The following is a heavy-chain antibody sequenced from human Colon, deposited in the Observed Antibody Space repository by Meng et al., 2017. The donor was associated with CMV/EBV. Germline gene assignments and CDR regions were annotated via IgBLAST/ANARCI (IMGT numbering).Heavy chain of an antibody. J-gene: IGHJ5*02. Sequence: GGSLRLSCAASGFTSSSFGMNWVRQAPGKGLEWVSSISTISGFMYYADSVRGRFTISRDNAKNSVYLQMNSLRAEDTAVYYCASDPNDYSDYAHWFDAWGQGTLVTVSS. CDR1: GFTSSSFG. CDR2: ISTISGFM. CDR3: ASDPNDYSDYAHWFDA. D-gene: IGHD4-11*01. V-gene: IGHV3-21*01.